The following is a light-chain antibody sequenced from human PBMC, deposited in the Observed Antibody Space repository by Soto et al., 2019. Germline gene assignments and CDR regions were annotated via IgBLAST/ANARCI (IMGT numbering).Light chain of an antibody. Sequence: SVLTQPPSASGSPGQSVTISCTGTSSDVGGYNYVSWYQQHPGKAPKLMIYEVSKRPSGVPDRFSGSKSGNTASLTVSGLQAEDEADYYCSSYAGSNANVVFGGGTKLTVL. CDR2: EVS. CDR3: SSYAGSNANVV. CDR1: SSDVGGYNY. J-gene: IGLJ2*01. V-gene: IGLV2-8*01.